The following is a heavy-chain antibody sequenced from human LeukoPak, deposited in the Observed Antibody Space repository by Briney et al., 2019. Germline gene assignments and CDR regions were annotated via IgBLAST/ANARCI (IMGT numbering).Heavy chain of an antibody. J-gene: IGHJ4*02. CDR2: IYPAHSDT. CDR1: GYTFINYW. Sequence: GESLKISCKGPGYTFINYWIGWVRQMPGKGLEWMGIIYPAHSDTRYSPSFQGQVTISADKSISTAYLQWSSLKASDTGMYYCVRRGSPHSPGYVEEYWGQGALVTVSS. CDR3: VRRGSPHSPGYVEEY. D-gene: IGHD3-16*01. V-gene: IGHV5-51*01.